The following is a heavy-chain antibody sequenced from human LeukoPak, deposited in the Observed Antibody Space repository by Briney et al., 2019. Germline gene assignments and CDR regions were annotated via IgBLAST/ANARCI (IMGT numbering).Heavy chain of an antibody. D-gene: IGHD1-26*01. J-gene: IGHJ4*02. CDR2: TYYRSQWFD. CDR1: GDSVSNNIAS. Sequence: SQTLSLTCAISGDSVSNNIASWGWIRQSPSRGLEWLGRTYYRSQWFDDYAPSLRSRITINPDTSKNQFSLQLTSVTPEDTAVYYCVRIRGLGLFDYWGLGTLVAVSS. V-gene: IGHV6-1*01. CDR3: VRIRGLGLFDY.